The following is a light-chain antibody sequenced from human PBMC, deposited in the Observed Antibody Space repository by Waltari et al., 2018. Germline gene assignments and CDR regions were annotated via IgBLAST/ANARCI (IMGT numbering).Light chain of an antibody. CDR2: EVS. CDR1: SSDVGRYNL. CDR3: CSYAGSSTLL. Sequence: QSALTQPASASGSPGQSITIPCTGTSSDVGRYNLVSWYQQPPGKAPKLMIYEVSKWPSGVSNRFSGSKSGNTASLTISGLQAEDEADYYCCSYAGSSTLLFGGGTKVTVL. J-gene: IGLJ2*01. V-gene: IGLV2-23*01.